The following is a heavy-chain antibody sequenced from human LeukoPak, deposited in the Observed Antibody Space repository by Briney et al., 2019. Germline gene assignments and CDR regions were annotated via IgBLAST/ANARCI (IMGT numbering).Heavy chain of an antibody. CDR2: IIPIFGTA. Sequence: SVKVSCKASGGTLISYSISGVGQAPGQGGEWMGGIIPIFGTANYAQKFQGRVTITADESTSTAYMELSSLRSEDTAVYYCARGWNYMRPWGQGTLVTVSS. CDR1: GGTLISYS. CDR3: ARGWNYMRP. D-gene: IGHD1-7*01. V-gene: IGHV1-69*13. J-gene: IGHJ5*02.